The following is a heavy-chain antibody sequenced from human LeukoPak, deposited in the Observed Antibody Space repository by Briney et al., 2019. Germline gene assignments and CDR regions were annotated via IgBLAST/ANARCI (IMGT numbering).Heavy chain of an antibody. CDR2: IFHSGNT. CDR3: ASGVVVAGSYYFDY. D-gene: IGHD2-15*01. J-gene: IGHJ4*02. Sequence: PSETLSLTCAVSGGSISSNNWWSWVRQPPGKGLEWIGEIFHSGNTNYSPSLKSRVTISVDKSKNQFSLKLSSVTAADTAVYYCASGVVVAGSYYFDYWGQGTLVTVSS. CDR1: GGSISSNNW. V-gene: IGHV4-4*02.